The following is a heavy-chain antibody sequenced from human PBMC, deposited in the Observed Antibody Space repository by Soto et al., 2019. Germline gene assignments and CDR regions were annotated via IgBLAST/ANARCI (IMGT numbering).Heavy chain of an antibody. Sequence: ASAKVSCKASGYTFTSYDIKWVRQATGQGLEWMGWMNPNSGNTGYAQKFQGRVIMTRNTSISTAYMELSSLRSEDTAVYYCARTRQQLAFYYYYYYGMDVWGQGTTVTGSS. CDR3: ARTRQQLAFYYYYYYGMDV. J-gene: IGHJ6*02. CDR2: MNPNSGNT. V-gene: IGHV1-8*01. D-gene: IGHD6-13*01. CDR1: GYTFTSYD.